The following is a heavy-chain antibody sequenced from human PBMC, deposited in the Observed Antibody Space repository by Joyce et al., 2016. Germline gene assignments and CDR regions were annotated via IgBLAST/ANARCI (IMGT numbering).Heavy chain of an antibody. V-gene: IGHV3-48*01. Sequence: EAHLVESGGGFVQPGGSLRLSCVVSGFTFNSYAMNWVRQATGSELGLSSFIKQKGDTKYCADSVKGLFTISRDSAENSVYLQMDNLRADGSGVYFCVRDRVGGSLDMWGQGTLVTV. CDR1: GFTFNSYA. J-gene: IGHJ4*03. CDR2: IKQKGDTK. D-gene: IGHD4-23*01. CDR3: VRDRVGGSLDM.